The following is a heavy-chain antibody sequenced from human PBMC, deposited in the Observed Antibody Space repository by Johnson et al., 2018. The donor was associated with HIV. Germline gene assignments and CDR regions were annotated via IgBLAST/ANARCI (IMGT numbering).Heavy chain of an antibody. CDR3: ARAPSEQLVGGAFDI. Sequence: VQLVESGGGVVQPGRSLRLSCAASGFAFSNFGMHWVRQAPGKGLEWVAVTSYDGSNKYYADSVKGRFTISRDNSKNTLYLQMNSLRSEDTAVYYCARAPSEQLVGGAFDIWGQGTMVSVSS. CDR1: GFAFSNFG. V-gene: IGHV3-30*03. J-gene: IGHJ3*02. CDR2: TSYDGSNK. D-gene: IGHD6-6*01.